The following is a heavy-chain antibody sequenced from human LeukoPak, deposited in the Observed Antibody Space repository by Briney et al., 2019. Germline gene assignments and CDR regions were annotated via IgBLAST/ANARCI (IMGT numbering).Heavy chain of an antibody. D-gene: IGHD2-21*02. CDR2: IYYSGST. CDR1: GGSISSGGYY. CDR3: ARVLAVTGMAHWFDP. J-gene: IGHJ5*02. V-gene: IGHV4-31*03. Sequence: PSQTLSLTCTVSGGSISSGGYYWSWIRQHPGKGLEWIGYIYYSGSTYYNPSLKSRVTISVDTSKNQFSLKLSSVTAADTAVYYCARVLAVTGMAHWFDPWGQGTLVTVSS.